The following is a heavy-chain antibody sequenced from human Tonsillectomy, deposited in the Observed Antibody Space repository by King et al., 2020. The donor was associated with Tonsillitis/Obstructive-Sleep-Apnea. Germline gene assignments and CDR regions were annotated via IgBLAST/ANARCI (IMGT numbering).Heavy chain of an antibody. CDR1: GGSISSYY. D-gene: IGHD3-3*01. CDR3: ARRGLGGAYYDFWSGSRAASYYYMDV. Sequence: VQLQESGPGLVKPSETLSLTCTVSGGSISSYYWSWIRQPPGKGLEWIGYIYYSGSTNYNPSLKSRVTISVDTSKNQFSLKLSSVTAADTAVYYCARRGLGGAYYDFWSGSRAASYYYMDVWGKGTTVTVSS. J-gene: IGHJ6*03. V-gene: IGHV4-59*08. CDR2: IYYSGST.